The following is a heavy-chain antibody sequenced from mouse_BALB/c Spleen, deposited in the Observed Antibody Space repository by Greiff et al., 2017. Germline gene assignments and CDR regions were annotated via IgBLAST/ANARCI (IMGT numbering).Heavy chain of an antibody. CDR2: ISSGGSYT. J-gene: IGHJ2*01. Sequence: EVQLQESGGGLVKPGGSLKLSCAASGFTFSSYAMSWVRQTPEKRLEWVATISSGGSYTYYPDSVKGRFTISRDNAKNTLYLQMSSLRSEDTAMYYCARQGGLLGSGFDYWGQGTTLTVSS. CDR3: ARQGGLLGSGFDY. V-gene: IGHV5-9-3*01. D-gene: IGHD2-3*01. CDR1: GFTFSSYA.